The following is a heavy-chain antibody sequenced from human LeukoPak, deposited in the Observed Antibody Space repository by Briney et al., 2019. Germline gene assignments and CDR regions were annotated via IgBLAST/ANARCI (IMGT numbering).Heavy chain of an antibody. J-gene: IGHJ4*02. CDR2: IYPSGGT. CDR3: ARDPSLFSGYFDS. Sequence: SETLSLTCTVSGGSISSCYWSWIRQPAGKGLEWIGRIYPSGGTNYDPSLKSRVTMSVDTSKNQFYLKLTSVTAADTAVYYCARDPSLFSGYFDSWGQGTLVTVSS. D-gene: IGHD2-15*01. V-gene: IGHV4-4*07. CDR1: GGSISSCY.